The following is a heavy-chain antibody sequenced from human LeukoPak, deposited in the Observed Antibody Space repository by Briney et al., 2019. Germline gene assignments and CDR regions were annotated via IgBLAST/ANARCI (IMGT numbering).Heavy chain of an antibody. J-gene: IGHJ4*02. V-gene: IGHV3-30*18. CDR1: GVTFSSYG. Sequence: GRSLRLSCAASGVTFSSYGMHWVRQAPGKGLEWVAVISYDGSNKYYADSVKGRFTISRDNSKNTLYVQVNSLGTEDTAAYYCAEGSYYDSSGSFYFDYWGQGTLVTVSS. CDR2: ISYDGSNK. D-gene: IGHD3-22*01. CDR3: AEGSYYDSSGSFYFDY.